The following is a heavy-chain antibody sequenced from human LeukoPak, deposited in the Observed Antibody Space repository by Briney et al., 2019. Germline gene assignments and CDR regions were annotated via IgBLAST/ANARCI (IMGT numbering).Heavy chain of an antibody. V-gene: IGHV3-23*01. CDR1: GFTFVTSG. CDR3: ARGSSGGVIDAFDI. Sequence: PGGSLRLSCAASGFTFVTSGMNWVRQAPGKGLEWVSGVSGSTGRSYSAGSVKGRFTISRDNSKNTLFLQMDSLRAEDTAVYYCARGSSGGVIDAFDIWGQGTMVTVSS. D-gene: IGHD3-16*01. J-gene: IGHJ3*02. CDR2: VSGSTGRS.